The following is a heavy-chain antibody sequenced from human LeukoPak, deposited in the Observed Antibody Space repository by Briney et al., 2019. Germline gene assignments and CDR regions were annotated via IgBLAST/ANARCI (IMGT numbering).Heavy chain of an antibody. V-gene: IGHV1-69*04. J-gene: IGHJ4*02. CDR3: AAALYIGQLLSAFDF. Sequence: SVKVSCKASGGTFSSYAISWVRQAPGQGLEWMGRIIPIVDETDYTQKFQGRVTFTADKSTSTAYMELSGLTSEDTAVYYCAAALYIGQLLSAFDFWGQGTPVIVSS. CDR1: GGTFSSYA. CDR2: IIPIVDET. D-gene: IGHD3-10*01.